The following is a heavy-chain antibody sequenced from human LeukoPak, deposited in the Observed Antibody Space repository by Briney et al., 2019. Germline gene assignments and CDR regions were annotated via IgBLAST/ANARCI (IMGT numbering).Heavy chain of an antibody. CDR2: ISSSGTLM. V-gene: IGHV3-48*03. CDR3: ARSITDYGDYDSPFFDY. J-gene: IGHJ4*02. D-gene: IGHD4-17*01. CDR1: GFTFSNYE. Sequence: PGGSLRLSCAASGFTFSNYEMNWVRQAPGKGLEWVSYISSSGTLMFYSDSVKGRFTISRDNASVSLQMNSLRAEDTALYYCARSITDYGDYDSPFFDYWGRGTLVTVSS.